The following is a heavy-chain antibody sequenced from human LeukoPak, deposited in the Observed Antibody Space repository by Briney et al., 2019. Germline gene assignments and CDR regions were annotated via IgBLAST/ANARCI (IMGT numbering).Heavy chain of an antibody. CDR2: ISSSSSTI. CDR1: GFPFSSYS. Sequence: GSLRLSFAASGFPFSSYSMNWVRPAPGKGLEWVSFISSSSSTIFHADSVKGRFTISRDNANNSLYLQMNSLKAEDTAVYYCARDAPYCYGSGSYYSWGQGTLVTVSS. D-gene: IGHD3-10*01. CDR3: ARDAPYCYGSGSYYS. V-gene: IGHV3-48*01. J-gene: IGHJ4*02.